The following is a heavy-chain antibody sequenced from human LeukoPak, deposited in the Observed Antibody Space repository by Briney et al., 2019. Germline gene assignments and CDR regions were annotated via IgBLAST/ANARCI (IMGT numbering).Heavy chain of an antibody. CDR1: GFTFSSYA. D-gene: IGHD3-3*01. J-gene: IGHJ6*02. V-gene: IGHV3-13*01. CDR2: IGTAGDT. Sequence: GGSLRLSCAASGFTFSSYAMHWVRQATGKGLEWVSAIGTAGDTYYPGSVKGRFTISRENAKNSLYLQMNSLRAGDTAVYYCAREGRPHDFWSGYAPYYYYGMDVWGQGTTVTVSS. CDR3: AREGRPHDFWSGYAPYYYYGMDV.